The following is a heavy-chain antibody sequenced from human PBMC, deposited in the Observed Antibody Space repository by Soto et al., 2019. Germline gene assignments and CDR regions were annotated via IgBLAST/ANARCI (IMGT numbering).Heavy chain of an antibody. CDR2: IITLSGTA. CDR1: GGTFSSHS. D-gene: IGHD4-17*01. J-gene: IGHJ4*02. V-gene: IGHV1-69*01. Sequence: VQLMQSGAEVKQPGSSVKVSCKASGGTFSSHSINWVRQAPGQGLEWMGGIITLSGTANYAQNFQGRVTITADQSTSTAYMELNSLRSDDTAVYYCAREVGYGDFSAALLDWGQGTLVTVSS. CDR3: AREVGYGDFSAALLD.